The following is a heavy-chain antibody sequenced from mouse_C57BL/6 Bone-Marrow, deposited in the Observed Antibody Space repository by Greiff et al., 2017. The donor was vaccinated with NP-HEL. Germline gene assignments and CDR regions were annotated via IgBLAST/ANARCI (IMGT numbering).Heavy chain of an antibody. CDR2: IDPENGDT. V-gene: IGHV14-4*01. D-gene: IGHD2-2*01. Sequence: EVQLQQSGAELVRPGASVKLSCTASGFNIKDDYMHWVKQRPEQGLEWIGWIDPENGDTEYASKFQGKATITADTSSNTAYLQLSSLTSEDTAVYYCTPMVTTTNGYWYFDVWGTGTTVTVSS. CDR1: GFNIKDDY. CDR3: TPMVTTTNGYWYFDV. J-gene: IGHJ1*03.